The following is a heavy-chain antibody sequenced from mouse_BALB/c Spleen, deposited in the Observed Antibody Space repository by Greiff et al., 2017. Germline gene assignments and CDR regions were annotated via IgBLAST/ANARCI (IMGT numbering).Heavy chain of an antibody. D-gene: IGHD2-1*01. CDR3: SKHNYGNYEDWYFDV. Sequence: QVQLKESGPGLVAPSQSLSITCTVSGFSLTDYGVSWIRQPPGKGLEWLGVIWGGGSTYYNSALKSRLSISKDNSKSQVFLKMNSLQTDDTAIYYCSKHNYGNYEDWYFDVWGAGTTVTVSS. V-gene: IGHV2-6-5*01. CDR2: IWGGGST. J-gene: IGHJ1*01. CDR1: GFSLTDYG.